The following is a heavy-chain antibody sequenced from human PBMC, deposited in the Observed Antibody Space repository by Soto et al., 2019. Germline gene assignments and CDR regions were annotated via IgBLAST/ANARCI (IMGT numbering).Heavy chain of an antibody. Sequence: GGSLRLSCAISGFTFSDYWMNWVRQAPGKGLEWVSYIINSSSTTYYADSVKGRFTISRDNSKNTLYLQMNSLRAEDTAVYYCARDFYYHGSGTMGGYFDYWGQGTLVTVSS. V-gene: IGHV3-48*01. J-gene: IGHJ4*02. CDR2: IINSSSTT. D-gene: IGHD3-10*01. CDR3: ARDFYYHGSGTMGGYFDY. CDR1: GFTFSDYW.